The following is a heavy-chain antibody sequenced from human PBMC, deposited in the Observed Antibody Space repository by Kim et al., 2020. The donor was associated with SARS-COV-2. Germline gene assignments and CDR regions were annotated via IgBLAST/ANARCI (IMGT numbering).Heavy chain of an antibody. CDR3: ARERDFGDYLEY. D-gene: IGHD3-10*01. J-gene: IGHJ4*02. V-gene: IGHV4-34*01. Sequence: NYNPPLKGRVTISTDTSKNQFALKLESVTAADTGVYYCARERDFGDYLEYWGQGILVAVSS.